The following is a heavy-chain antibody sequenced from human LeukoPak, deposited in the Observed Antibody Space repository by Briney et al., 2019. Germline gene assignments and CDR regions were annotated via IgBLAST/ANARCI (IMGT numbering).Heavy chain of an antibody. CDR3: ARHSGYENFDY. Sequence: GGSLRLSCAASGFTFSSYSMNWVRQAPGKGLEWVSSISSSGSTIYYADSVKGRFTISRDNAKNSLYLQMNSLRAEDTAVYYCARHSGYENFDYWGQGTLVTVPS. CDR1: GFTFSSYS. V-gene: IGHV3-21*04. D-gene: IGHD5-12*01. CDR2: ISSSGSTI. J-gene: IGHJ4*02.